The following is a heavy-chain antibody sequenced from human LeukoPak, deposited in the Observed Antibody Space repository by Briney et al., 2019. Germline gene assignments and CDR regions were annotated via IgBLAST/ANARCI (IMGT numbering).Heavy chain of an antibody. CDR3: AKPQWLDSNPSFDY. CDR2: ISYDGSKK. D-gene: IGHD6-19*01. Sequence: GGSLRLSCAGSEFTFSSYGMHWVRQAPGKGLEWVALISYDGSKKDYADSVKGRFTISRDNSKKTLYLQMNSLRPEDTAVYYGAKPQWLDSNPSFDYGGQGTLVTVSS. J-gene: IGHJ4*02. V-gene: IGHV3-30*18. CDR1: EFTFSSYG.